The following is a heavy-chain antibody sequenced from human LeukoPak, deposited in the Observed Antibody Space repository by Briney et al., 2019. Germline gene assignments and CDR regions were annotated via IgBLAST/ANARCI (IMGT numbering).Heavy chain of an antibody. Sequence: GGSLRLSCAASGFTFSSYGMHWVRQAPGKGLEWVAVILYDGSNEYYADSVKGRLTISRDNSKNTLYPQMNSLRAEDTAIYYCAKAKWELRGAFNIWGQGTMVTVSS. CDR1: GFTFSSYG. CDR3: AKAKWELRGAFNI. J-gene: IGHJ3*02. D-gene: IGHD1-26*01. CDR2: ILYDGSNE. V-gene: IGHV3-30*18.